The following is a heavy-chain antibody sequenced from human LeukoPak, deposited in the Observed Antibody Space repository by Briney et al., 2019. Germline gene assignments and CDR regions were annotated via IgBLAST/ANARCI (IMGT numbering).Heavy chain of an antibody. CDR1: GFTFSSYS. V-gene: IGHV3-21*01. J-gene: IGHJ3*02. Sequence: GGSLRLSCAASGFTFSSYSMNWVRQAPGKGLEWVSSISSSSSYIYYADSVKGRFTISRDNAKNSLYLQMNSLRAEDTAVYYCAREMGLGGGYGAFDIWGQGTMVTVSS. CDR2: ISSSSSYI. CDR3: AREMGLGGGYGAFDI. D-gene: IGHD3/OR15-3a*01.